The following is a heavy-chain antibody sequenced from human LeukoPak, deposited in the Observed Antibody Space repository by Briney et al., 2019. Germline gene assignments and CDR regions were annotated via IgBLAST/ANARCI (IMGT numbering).Heavy chain of an antibody. V-gene: IGHV3-30*18. CDR3: AKAVAAAGIPAFGY. CDR2: ISYDGSNK. J-gene: IGHJ4*02. D-gene: IGHD6-13*01. Sequence: TGGSLRLSCAASGFTFSSYGMHWVRQAPGKGLEWVAVISYDGSNKYYADSVKGRFTISRDNSKNTLYLQMNSLRAEDTAVYYCAKAVAAAGIPAFGYWGQGTLVTVSS. CDR1: GFTFSSYG.